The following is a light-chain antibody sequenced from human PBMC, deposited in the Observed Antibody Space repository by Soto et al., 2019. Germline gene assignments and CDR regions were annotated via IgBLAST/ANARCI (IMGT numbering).Light chain of an antibody. J-gene: IGKJ4*01. V-gene: IGKV4-1*01. CDR2: WAS. CDR1: QSLLSSADNRNY. Sequence: DIEMTQSPDSLAVSLGERAAINCKSSQSLLSSADNRNYIAWYQQRPGQPPKLLISWASTRQYGVPDRFIGGGSGTDFTLTISSLRPEDVAVYYCQHYYNAPLTFGGGTRVEIK. CDR3: QHYYNAPLT.